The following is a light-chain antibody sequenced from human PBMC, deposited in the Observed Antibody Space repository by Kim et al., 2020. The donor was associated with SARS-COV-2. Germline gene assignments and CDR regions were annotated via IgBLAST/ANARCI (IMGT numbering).Light chain of an antibody. CDR3: QQYDDVPLT. CDR1: QDINKN. CDR2: DAS. V-gene: IGKV1-33*01. J-gene: IGKJ4*01. Sequence: DRVTIACQASQDINKNLYGYQQKPGKPPKALIYDASNLETGVPSTFSGSGSGTDFTLTISSLQPEHMATYYCQQYDDVPLTFGGGTKVDIK.